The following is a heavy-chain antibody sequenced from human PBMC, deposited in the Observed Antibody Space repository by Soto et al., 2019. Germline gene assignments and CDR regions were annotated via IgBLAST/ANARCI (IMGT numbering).Heavy chain of an antibody. Sequence: KTSETLSLTCSASGGSITSSSHFWGWVRQPPGKGLEWIGTIYFTGNTYYTPSLKSRLTMSIDTSKNEFSLRLNSVTAADTAVYYCARVAYWGPGTQVTVSS. V-gene: IGHV4-39*01. CDR3: ARVAY. CDR1: GGSITSSSHF. CDR2: IYFTGNT. D-gene: IGHD5-12*01. J-gene: IGHJ4*02.